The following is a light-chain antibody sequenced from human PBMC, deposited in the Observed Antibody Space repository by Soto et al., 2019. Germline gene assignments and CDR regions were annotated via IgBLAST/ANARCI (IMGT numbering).Light chain of an antibody. V-gene: IGLV4-69*01. J-gene: IGLJ3*02. CDR3: QTWGTGIQV. Sequence: QPVLTQSPSAAASLGASVKLTCTLSSGHSSYAIAWHQQQPEKGPRYLMKLNSDGSHGRGDGIPDRFSGSSSGAVRYLTISSLQSVDEADYYCQTWGTGIQVFGGGTKLTVL. CDR1: SGHSSYA. CDR2: LNSDGSH.